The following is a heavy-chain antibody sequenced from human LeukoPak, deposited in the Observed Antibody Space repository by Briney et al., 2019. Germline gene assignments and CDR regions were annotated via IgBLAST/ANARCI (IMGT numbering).Heavy chain of an antibody. CDR3: ARDYGSGSYSYFDY. D-gene: IGHD3-10*01. Sequence: ASVKVSCKASGYTFTSYGISWVRQAPGQGLEWMGWIGAYNCNTNYAQKLQGRVTMTTDTSTSTAYMELRSLRSDDTAVYYCARDYGSGSYSYFDYWGQGTLVTVSS. J-gene: IGHJ4*02. CDR1: GYTFTSYG. CDR2: IGAYNCNT. V-gene: IGHV1-18*01.